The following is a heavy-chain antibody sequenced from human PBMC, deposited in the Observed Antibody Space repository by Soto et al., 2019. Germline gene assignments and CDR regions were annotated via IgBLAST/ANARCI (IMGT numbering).Heavy chain of an antibody. CDR1: GFTFSSYS. V-gene: IGHV3-23*01. CDR2: ISGSGNVP. J-gene: IGHJ4*02. Sequence: QPGGSLRLSCAASGFTFSSYSMSWVRQAPGKGLEWVSVISGSGNVPYYADSVKGRFTISRDNSKNTLYLQMNRLRAEDTAVYYCAREPPYCAADCRSKSDDWGKGTSVTVSS. D-gene: IGHD2-21*02. CDR3: AREPPYCAADCRSKSDD.